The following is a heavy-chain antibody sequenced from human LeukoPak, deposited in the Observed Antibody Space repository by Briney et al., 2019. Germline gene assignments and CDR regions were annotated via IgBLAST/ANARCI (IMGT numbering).Heavy chain of an antibody. J-gene: IGHJ4*02. CDR1: GGSIGSGYYY. CDR3: ARKSILTAGRRPYDY. Sequence: SETLSLTCTVSGGSIGSGYYYWGWIRQPPGTGLEWIGTIYYSGRTYYHPSLKSRVIIAIDMSKNQFSLRLTSVTAADTAVYYCARKSILTAGRRPYDYWDQGAQVTVSP. D-gene: IGHD6-13*01. V-gene: IGHV4-39*07. CDR2: IYYSGRT.